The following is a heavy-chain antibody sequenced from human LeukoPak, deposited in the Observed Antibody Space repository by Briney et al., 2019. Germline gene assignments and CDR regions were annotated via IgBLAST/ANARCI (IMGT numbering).Heavy chain of an antibody. J-gene: IGHJ1*01. CDR1: GYPFTSYN. Sequence: GASVKVSCKASGYPFTSYNVNWVRQATGQGLEWMGWMNTNSGNTGYSQNFQSRVTMTRDTSISTAYMELSSLMSEDTAVYYCARGLPKAVFGVVIEDWGQGTLVTVSS. D-gene: IGHD3-3*01. CDR3: ARGLPKAVFGVVIED. V-gene: IGHV1-8*01. CDR2: MNTNSGNT.